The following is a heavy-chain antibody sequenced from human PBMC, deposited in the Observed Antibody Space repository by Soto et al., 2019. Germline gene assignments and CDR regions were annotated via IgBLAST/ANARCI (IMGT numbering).Heavy chain of an antibody. Sequence: QVQLVESGGGVVQPGRSLRLSCASSGFTFSTYGMHWVRQAPGKGLEWVAVIWYDGSNKDCGDSVKGRFTISRDNSKNTLYLQMNSRSGEDRDVYYGARAVGPFDYWGQGTLVTVSS. J-gene: IGHJ4*02. CDR2: IWYDGSNK. V-gene: IGHV3-33*01. D-gene: IGHD1-26*01. CDR3: ARAVGPFDY. CDR1: GFTFSTYG.